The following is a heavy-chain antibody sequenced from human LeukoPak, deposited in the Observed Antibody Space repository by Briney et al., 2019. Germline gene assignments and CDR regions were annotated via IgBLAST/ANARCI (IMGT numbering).Heavy chain of an antibody. Sequence: SETLSLTCTVSGGSIRSYFWSWIRQPPGKGLEWIGYIYHSGSTNYNPSLKSRVVISVDMSKNQFSLKLSSVTPADTAVYYCARGLLVDYWGQGTLVTVSS. CDR2: IYHSGST. CDR3: ARGLLVDY. V-gene: IGHV4-59*01. CDR1: GGSIRSYF. J-gene: IGHJ4*02. D-gene: IGHD2-15*01.